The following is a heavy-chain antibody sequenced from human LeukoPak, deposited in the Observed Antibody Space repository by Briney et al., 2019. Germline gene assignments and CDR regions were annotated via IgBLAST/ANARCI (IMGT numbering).Heavy chain of an antibody. CDR1: GFTFSGYA. D-gene: IGHD2-15*01. Sequence: PGGSLRLSCAASGFTFSGYAMHWVRQAPGKGLEYVSLITNNGGSTYYANAVRGRFTISRDNSRNTLYLQMGSLRAEDTAVYYCARVAVSGALDYWGHGTLVTVSS. CDR3: ARVAVSGALDY. CDR2: ITNNGGST. J-gene: IGHJ4*01. V-gene: IGHV3-64*01.